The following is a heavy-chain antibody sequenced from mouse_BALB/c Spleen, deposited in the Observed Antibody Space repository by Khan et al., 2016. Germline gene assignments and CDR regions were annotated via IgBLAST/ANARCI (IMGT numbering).Heavy chain of an antibody. J-gene: IGHJ2*01. CDR3: SRSPLYGYDPYYFDY. V-gene: IGHV3-2*02. D-gene: IGHD2-2*01. CDR1: GYSITSDYA. Sequence: EVQLQESGPGLVKPSQSLSLTCNVTGYSITSDYAWNWIRQFPGNKLEWMGYISYSGSSSYNPSLKSRISVTRDTSKNQFFLQLNSVTTEDTATYYCSRSPLYGYDPYYFDYGGQGTTLTVSS. CDR2: ISYSGSS.